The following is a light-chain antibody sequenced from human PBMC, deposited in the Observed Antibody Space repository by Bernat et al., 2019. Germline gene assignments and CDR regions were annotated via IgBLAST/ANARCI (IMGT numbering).Light chain of an antibody. CDR3: CSYATTSYV. CDR1: SSDVGRYNH. J-gene: IGLJ1*01. CDR2: AGS. Sequence: QSALTQPASVSGSPGQSITISCTGTSSDVGRYNHVSWYQQYPGQAPKLIIYAGSERPSGVSNRFSGSKSGNTASLTISGLQAEDEADYYCCSYATTSYVFGTGTAVTAL. V-gene: IGLV2-23*01.